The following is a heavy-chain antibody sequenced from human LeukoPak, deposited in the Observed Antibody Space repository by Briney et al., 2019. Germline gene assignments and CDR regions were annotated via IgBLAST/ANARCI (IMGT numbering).Heavy chain of an antibody. V-gene: IGHV3-30*18. J-gene: IGHJ4*02. CDR1: GFTFSSYG. D-gene: IGHD3-22*01. Sequence: GRSLRLSCAASGFTFSSYGMHWVRQAPGKGLEWVAVISYDGSNKYYADSAKGRFTISRDNSKNTLYLQMNSLRAEDTAVYYCAKVYYYDSSGYYYGLGGAAFDYWGQGTLVTVSS. CDR3: AKVYYYDSSGYYYGLGGAAFDY. CDR2: ISYDGSNK.